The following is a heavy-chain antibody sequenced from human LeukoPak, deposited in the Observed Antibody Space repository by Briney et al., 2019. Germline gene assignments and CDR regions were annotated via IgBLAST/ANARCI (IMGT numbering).Heavy chain of an antibody. Sequence: AGGSLRLSCAASGFTVSSNYMSWVRQAPGKGLEWVSVIYSGGSTYYADSVKGRFTISRDNSKNTLYLQMNSLRAEDTAVYYCAREGTAMVTRREYYFDYWGQGTLVTVSS. J-gene: IGHJ4*02. V-gene: IGHV3-53*01. D-gene: IGHD5-18*01. CDR1: GFTVSSNY. CDR3: AREGTAMVTRREYYFDY. CDR2: IYSGGST.